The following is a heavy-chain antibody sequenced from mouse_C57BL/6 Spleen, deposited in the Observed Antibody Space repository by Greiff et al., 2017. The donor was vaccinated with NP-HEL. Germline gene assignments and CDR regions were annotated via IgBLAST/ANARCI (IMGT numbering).Heavy chain of an antibody. D-gene: IGHD1-1*01. Sequence: DVQLVESGGGLVQPGGSLSLSCAASGFTFTDYYMSWVRQPPGKALEWLGFIRNKANGYTTEYSASVKGRFTISRDNSQSILYLQMNALRAEDSATYYCARYNYYGSSWYFDVWGTGTTVTVSS. V-gene: IGHV7-3*01. CDR1: GFTFTDYY. J-gene: IGHJ1*03. CDR2: IRNKANGYTT. CDR3: ARYNYYGSSWYFDV.